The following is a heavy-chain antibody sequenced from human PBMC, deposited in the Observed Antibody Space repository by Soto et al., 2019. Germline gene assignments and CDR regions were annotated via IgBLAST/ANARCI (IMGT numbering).Heavy chain of an antibody. Sequence: EVQLVESGGGLVKPGGSLRLSCAASGFTFSSYSMNWVRQAPGKGLEWVSSISSSSSYIYYADSVKGRFNISRDNAKNSLYLQMNSLRAEYTAVYYCARDLGYCSGGSCYMYYFDYWGQGTLVTVSS. J-gene: IGHJ4*02. CDR3: ARDLGYCSGGSCYMYYFDY. V-gene: IGHV3-21*01. CDR2: ISSSSSYI. D-gene: IGHD2-15*01. CDR1: GFTFSSYS.